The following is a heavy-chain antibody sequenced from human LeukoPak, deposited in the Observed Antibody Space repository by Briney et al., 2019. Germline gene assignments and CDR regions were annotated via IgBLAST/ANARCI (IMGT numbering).Heavy chain of an antibody. V-gene: IGHV1-8*03. Sequence: ASVKVSCKASGYTFTNYHINWVRQATGRGLEWMGWMNPNSGNTGYAQKFQGRVTFTRDTSVSTAYMELNSLTSEDTAVYYCARMYYYDSSGNPNWFDPWGQGTLVTVSS. J-gene: IGHJ5*02. D-gene: IGHD3-22*01. CDR2: MNPNSGNT. CDR1: GYTFTNYH. CDR3: ARMYYYDSSGNPNWFDP.